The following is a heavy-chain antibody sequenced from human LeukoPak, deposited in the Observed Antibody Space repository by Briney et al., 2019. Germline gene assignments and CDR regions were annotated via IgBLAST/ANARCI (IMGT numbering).Heavy chain of an antibody. V-gene: IGHV4-59*08. D-gene: IGHD2-2*01. J-gene: IGHJ4*02. CDR2: IYYSGST. Sequence: SETLSLTCTVSGGSISSYYWSWIRQPPGKGLEWIGYIYYSGSTNYNPSLKSRVTISVDTSKNQFSLKLSSVTAADTAVYYCARSGYCSSTSCYHAYWGQGTPVTVSS. CDR1: GGSISSYY. CDR3: ARSGYCSSTSCYHAY.